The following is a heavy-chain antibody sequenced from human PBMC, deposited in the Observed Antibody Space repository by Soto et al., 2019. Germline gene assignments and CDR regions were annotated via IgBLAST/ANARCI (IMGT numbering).Heavy chain of an antibody. Sequence: EVQLVESGGGLVQPGGSLRLSCAASGFSLRTYCMSWVRQAPGKGLEWVANIKEDGSEKYYVDSVKGRFTISRDDAKNLVYLQMNSLRAEDTAVYYCARQVGGSGSLWGQGTLVTVSS. D-gene: IGHD3-10*01. CDR2: IKEDGSEK. CDR3: ARQVGGSGSL. V-gene: IGHV3-7*01. CDR1: GFSLRTYC. J-gene: IGHJ4*02.